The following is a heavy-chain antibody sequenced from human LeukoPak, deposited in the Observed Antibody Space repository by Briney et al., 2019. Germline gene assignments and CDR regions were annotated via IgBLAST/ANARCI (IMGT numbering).Heavy chain of an antibody. CDR2: IIPIFGTA. CDR1: GGTFSSYA. V-gene: IGHV1-69*01. Sequence: ASVKVSCKASGGTFSSYAISWVRQAPGQGLEWMGGIIPIFGTANYAQKFQGRVTITADESTSTACMELSSLRSEDTAVYYCARMDMEYYDILTGYYGYWGQGTLVTVSS. CDR3: ARMDMEYYDILTGYYGY. J-gene: IGHJ4*02. D-gene: IGHD3-9*01.